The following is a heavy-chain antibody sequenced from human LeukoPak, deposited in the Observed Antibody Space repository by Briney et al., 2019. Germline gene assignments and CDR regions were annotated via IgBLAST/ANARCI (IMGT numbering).Heavy chain of an antibody. J-gene: IGHJ4*02. CDR1: GFTFSSYA. CDR3: AKDMWKLPEAGPFDY. Sequence: GGSPRLSCAASGFTFSSYAMSWVRQAPGKGLEWVSAISGSGGSTYYADSVKGRFTISRDNSKNTLYLQMNSLRAEDTAVYYCAKDMWKLPEAGPFDYWGQGTLVTVSS. CDR2: ISGSGGST. D-gene: IGHD1-26*01. V-gene: IGHV3-23*01.